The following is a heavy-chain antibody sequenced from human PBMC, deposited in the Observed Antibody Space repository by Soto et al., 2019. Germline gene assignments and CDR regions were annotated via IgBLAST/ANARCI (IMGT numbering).Heavy chain of an antibody. D-gene: IGHD4-17*01. V-gene: IGHV4-59*01. J-gene: IGHJ4*02. CDR2: IYYSGST. Sequence: SETLSLTCTVSGGSISSYYWSWIRQPPGKGLEWIGYIYYSGSTNYNPSLKSRVTISVDTSKNQFSLKLSSVTAADTAVYYCARGPTVTTGFDYWGQGTLVTVSS. CDR1: GGSISSYY. CDR3: ARGPTVTTGFDY.